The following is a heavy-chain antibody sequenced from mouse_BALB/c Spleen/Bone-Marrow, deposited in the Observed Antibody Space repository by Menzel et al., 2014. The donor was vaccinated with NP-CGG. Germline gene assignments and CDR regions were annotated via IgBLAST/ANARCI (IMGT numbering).Heavy chain of an antibody. Sequence: VKVVESGPGLVQPSQSLSITCTVSGFSLXSYGVHWVRQSPGKGLEWLGVIWSGGSTDYNAAFISRLSISKDNSKSXVFFKMNSLQANDTAIYYCASTTALYYYAMDYWGQGTSATVSS. CDR1: GFSLXSYG. J-gene: IGHJ4*01. CDR2: IWSGGST. D-gene: IGHD1-2*01. V-gene: IGHV2-2*02. CDR3: ASTTALYYYAMDY.